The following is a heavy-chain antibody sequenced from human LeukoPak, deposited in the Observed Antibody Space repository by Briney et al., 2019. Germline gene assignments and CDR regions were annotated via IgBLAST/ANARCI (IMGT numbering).Heavy chain of an antibody. Sequence: GGTLRLSCAASGFTFSSYSMNWVRQAPGKGLEGGSYISSSISTISYAGSVKGRFTISKDNAKDSLYLQMNSLRAEDRAGYYCARDRRRGYYYDEVVATNDFDYWGQRTLVTVSP. J-gene: IGHJ4*02. D-gene: IGHD3-22*01. CDR2: ISSSISTI. V-gene: IGHV3-48*04. CDR3: ARDRRRGYYYDEVVATNDFDY. CDR1: GFTFSSYS.